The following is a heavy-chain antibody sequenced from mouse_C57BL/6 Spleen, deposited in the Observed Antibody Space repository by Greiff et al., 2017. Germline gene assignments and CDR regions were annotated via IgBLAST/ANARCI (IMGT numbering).Heavy chain of an antibody. J-gene: IGHJ3*01. CDR1: GFTLSSYA. V-gene: IGHV5-4*03. CDR3: ARFYSNYAGWFAY. Sequence: EVKLMESGGGLVKPGGSLKLSCAASGFTLSSYAMSWVRQTPDKRLEWVATISDGGSYTYYPDTVKGRFTIFRANAKNNLYLQMSHLKSEDTAMYYCARFYSNYAGWFAYWGQGTLVTVSA. CDR2: ISDGGSYT. D-gene: IGHD2-5*01.